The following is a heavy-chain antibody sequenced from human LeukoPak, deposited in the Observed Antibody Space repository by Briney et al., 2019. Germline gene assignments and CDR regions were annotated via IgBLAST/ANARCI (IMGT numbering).Heavy chain of an antibody. V-gene: IGHV3-7*01. J-gene: IGHJ2*01. CDR2: IKQDGSEK. D-gene: IGHD2-15*01. Sequence: GGSLRLSCAASKFTFSNYWMSWVRQAPGKGLEWVAHIKQDGSEKYYVDSMKGRFTISRDNAKNSLYLQMNSLRAEDTAVYYCAGGQGWHFDLWGLGTLITVSS. CDR3: AGGQGWHFDL. CDR1: KFTFSNYW.